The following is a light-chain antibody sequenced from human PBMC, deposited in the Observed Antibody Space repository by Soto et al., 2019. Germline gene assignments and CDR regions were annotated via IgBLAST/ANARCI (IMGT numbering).Light chain of an antibody. CDR1: QSVNTY. V-gene: IGKV3D-15*01. CDR2: GAS. CDR3: QQYNNYPPIT. J-gene: IGKJ5*01. Sequence: EIVLTQSPGTLSLSPGDSATLSCRASQSVNTYLAWYQQKPGQAPRLLIYGASTRATGIPARFSGSGSGTEFTLTISGLQSEDFAIYYCQQYNNYPPITFGQGTRLEIK.